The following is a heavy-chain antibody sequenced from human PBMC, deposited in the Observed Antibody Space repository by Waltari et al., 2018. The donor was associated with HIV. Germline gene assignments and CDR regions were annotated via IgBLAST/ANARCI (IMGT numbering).Heavy chain of an antibody. D-gene: IGHD2-8*01. CDR3: AKDGRDGVYVEH. CDR1: GFTFDAYA. J-gene: IGHJ1*01. CDR2: VNWNSDSI. Sequence: EVQLVESGGGLVQPGRSLRLSCAASGFTFDAYAMHWVRQAPGKGLEWVSGVNWNSDSIGYADSVKGRFTISRDNTKNSLYLQMNSLRLEDTAFYYCAKDGRDGVYVEHWGQGTLVTVSS. V-gene: IGHV3-9*01.